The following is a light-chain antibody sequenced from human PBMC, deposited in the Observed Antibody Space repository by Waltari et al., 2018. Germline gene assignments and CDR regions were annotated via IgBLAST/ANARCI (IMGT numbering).Light chain of an antibody. CDR2: DAS. J-gene: IGKJ4*01. CDR3: QQYRNVPLT. CDR1: HDIDKN. Sequence: DIQMTQAPSSLSASVGDRVTITCQACHDIDKNLNWFQQKPGKAPKVLIFDASTLRTGVPLRFSGSGSGTHLTFTISNLQPEDVATYYCQQYRNVPLTFGGGTKVEIK. V-gene: IGKV1-33*01.